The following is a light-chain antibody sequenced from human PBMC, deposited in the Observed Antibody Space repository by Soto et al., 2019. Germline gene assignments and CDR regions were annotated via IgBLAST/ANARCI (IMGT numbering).Light chain of an antibody. CDR1: QNVSTY. CDR2: DAS. Sequence: EIVLTQSPATLSLSPGERATLSCRASQNVSTYLAWYQQKPGQAPRLLIYDASNRATGIPARFSGSGSGTDFTLTSSSLGPEDFAVYYWQQRTNWLTFGPGTKVDIK. CDR3: QQRTNWLT. V-gene: IGKV3-11*01. J-gene: IGKJ3*01.